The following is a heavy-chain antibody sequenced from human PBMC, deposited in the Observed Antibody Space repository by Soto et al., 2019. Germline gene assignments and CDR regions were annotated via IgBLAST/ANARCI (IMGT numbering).Heavy chain of an antibody. J-gene: IGHJ4*02. D-gene: IGHD2-8*01. CDR1: GFTFSSYA. Sequence: EVQLLESGGGLVQPGGSLRLSCAASGFTFSSYAMSWVRQAPGKGLEWVSAISGSGGSTYYADSVKGRFTISRDNSKNTLYLQMNSLRAEDTAVYYCAKDPYCTNGVCYDGDYVFYWGQGTLVTVSS. V-gene: IGHV3-23*01. CDR2: ISGSGGST. CDR3: AKDPYCTNGVCYDGDYVFY.